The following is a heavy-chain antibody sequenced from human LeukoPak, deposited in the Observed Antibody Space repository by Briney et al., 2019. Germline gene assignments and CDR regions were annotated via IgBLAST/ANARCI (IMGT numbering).Heavy chain of an antibody. CDR2: IYGDGTT. Sequence: GGSLRLSCAASGFTVSNDYMAWVRQAPGRGLEWVSLIYGDGTTFYTDSVKGRFTLSRDNFKNTLYLQMRSLRPEDTALYYCASDRAGAQSWVALDPWGQGTLVTVSS. CDR1: GFTVSNDY. D-gene: IGHD3-10*01. J-gene: IGHJ5*02. V-gene: IGHV3-66*02. CDR3: ASDRAGAQSWVALDP.